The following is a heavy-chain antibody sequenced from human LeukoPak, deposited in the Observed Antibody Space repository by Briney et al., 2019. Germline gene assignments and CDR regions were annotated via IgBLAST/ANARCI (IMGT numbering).Heavy chain of an antibody. J-gene: IGHJ5*02. D-gene: IGHD3-22*01. V-gene: IGHV4-4*07. Sequence: SETLSLTCTVSGGSISSYYWSWIRQPAGKGLEWIGRIYTSGSTNYNPSLKSRVTISVDTSKNQFSLKLSSVTAADTAVYYCARETGYYDSTGYYFNWFDPWGQGTLVTVSS. CDR2: IYTSGST. CDR1: GGSISSYY. CDR3: ARETGYYDSTGYYFNWFDP.